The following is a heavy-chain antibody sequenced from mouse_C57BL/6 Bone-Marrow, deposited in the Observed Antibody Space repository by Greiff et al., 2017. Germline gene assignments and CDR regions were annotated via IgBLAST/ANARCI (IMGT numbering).Heavy chain of an antibody. CDR2: IYPSDSET. CDR1: GYTFTSYW. V-gene: IGHV1-61*01. Sequence: VQLQQPGAELVRPGSSVKLSCKASGYTFTSYWMDWVKQRPGQGLEWIGNIYPSDSETHYNQKFKDKATLTVDKSSSTAYMQLSRLTSEASAVYYCARGVGWDIDYWGQGTTLTVSS. J-gene: IGHJ2*01. CDR3: ARGVGWDIDY. D-gene: IGHD3-3*01.